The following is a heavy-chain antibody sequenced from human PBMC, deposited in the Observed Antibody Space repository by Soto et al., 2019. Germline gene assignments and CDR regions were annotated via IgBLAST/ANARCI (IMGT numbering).Heavy chain of an antibody. V-gene: IGHV1-18*01. CDR1: GYTFTSYG. Sequence: ASVKVSCKASGYTFTSYGISCVRQAPGQGLEWMGWISAYNGNTNYAQKLQGRVTMTTDTSTSTAYMELRSLRSDDTAVYYCARDNYCSGGSCYSDRLEADYWGEGTLVTVSS. CDR3: ARDNYCSGGSCYSDRLEADY. D-gene: IGHD2-15*01. CDR2: ISAYNGNT. J-gene: IGHJ4*02.